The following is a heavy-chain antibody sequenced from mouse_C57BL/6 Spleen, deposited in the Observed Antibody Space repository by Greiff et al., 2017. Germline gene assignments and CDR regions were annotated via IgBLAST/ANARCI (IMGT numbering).Heavy chain of an antibody. D-gene: IGHD4-1*01. Sequence: VQLQQPGAELVMPGASVKLSCKASGYTFTSYWMHWVKQRPGQGLEWIGEIDPSDSYTNYNQKFKGKSTLTVAKSSSTAYMQLSSLTSEDSAVYYCARRATGTRYYAMDYWGQGTSVTVSS. V-gene: IGHV1-69*01. J-gene: IGHJ4*01. CDR1: GYTFTSYW. CDR2: IDPSDSYT. CDR3: ARRATGTRYYAMDY.